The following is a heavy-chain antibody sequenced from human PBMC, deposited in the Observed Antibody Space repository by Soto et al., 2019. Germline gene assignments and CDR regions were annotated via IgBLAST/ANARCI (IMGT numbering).Heavy chain of an antibody. CDR1: GFTFGGFA. V-gene: IGHV3-7*01. CDR2: IKPDGSEQ. D-gene: IGHD1-20*01. Sequence: PGGSLRLSCTASGFTFGGFAMTWVRQAPGKGPEWVANIKPDGSEQYYVDSVKGRFTISRDNANNSLYLQMNSLRAEDTAVYFCARGNWNYYYGFDVWGQGTTVTVSS. CDR3: ARGNWNYYYGFDV. J-gene: IGHJ6*02.